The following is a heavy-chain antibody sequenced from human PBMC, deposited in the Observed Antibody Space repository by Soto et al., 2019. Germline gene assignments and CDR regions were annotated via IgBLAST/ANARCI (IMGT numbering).Heavy chain of an antibody. CDR2: IGPSTSYN. CDR1: GYSFTSYL. J-gene: IGHJ6*02. CDR3: ARLSYSSTSCQRTKQYYYYGMDV. V-gene: IGHV5-10-1*01. D-gene: IGHD2-2*01. Sequence: GESLKISCKGSGYSFTSYLMSLVRQMPGKGLGGMGRIGPSTSYNNYNHTFHGYITTSTDQSTITAYLPWSSLKATDTAVYYCARLSYSSTSCQRTKQYYYYGMDVWGQGTTVTVSS.